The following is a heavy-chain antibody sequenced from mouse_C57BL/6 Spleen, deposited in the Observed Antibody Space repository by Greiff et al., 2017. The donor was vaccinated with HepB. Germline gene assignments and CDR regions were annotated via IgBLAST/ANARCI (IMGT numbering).Heavy chain of an antibody. CDR2: IYPSDSET. V-gene: IGHV1-61*01. Sequence: QVHVKQPGAELVRPGSSVKLSCKASGYTFTSYWMDWVKQRPGQGLEWIGNIYPSDSETHYNQKFKDKATLTVDKSSSTAYMQLSSLTSEDSAVYYCAREDDYASWVAYGGQGTLVTVFA. CDR3: AREDDYASWVAY. CDR1: GYTFTSYW. D-gene: IGHD2-4*01. J-gene: IGHJ3*01.